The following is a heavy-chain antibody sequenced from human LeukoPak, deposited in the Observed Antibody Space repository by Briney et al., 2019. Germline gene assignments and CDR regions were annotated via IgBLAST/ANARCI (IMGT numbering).Heavy chain of an antibody. J-gene: IGHJ5*02. CDR1: GYTFTSYY. V-gene: IGHV1-46*01. Sequence: ASVKVSCKASGYTFTSYYTHWVRQAPGQGLEWMGIINPSGGSTSYAQKFQGRVTMTRDTSTSTVYMELSSLRSEDTAVYYCARNAAAGKGWFDPWGQGTLVTVSS. CDR3: ARNAAAGKGWFDP. D-gene: IGHD6-13*01. CDR2: INPSGGST.